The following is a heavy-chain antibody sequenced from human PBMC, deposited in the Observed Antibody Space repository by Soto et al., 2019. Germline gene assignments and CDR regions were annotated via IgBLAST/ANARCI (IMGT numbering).Heavy chain of an antibody. V-gene: IGHV3-23*01. CDR1: GFTFSSYA. D-gene: IGHD5-12*01. Sequence: GGSLRLSCAASGFTFSSYAMSWVRQAPGKGLEWVSAIRGSGDSTYYADSVKGRFTISRDNAKNTLYLQMNSLRAEDTAVYYCAREKEGLRDGYNFVDYWGQGTLVTVPS. J-gene: IGHJ4*02. CDR2: IRGSGDST. CDR3: AREKEGLRDGYNFVDY.